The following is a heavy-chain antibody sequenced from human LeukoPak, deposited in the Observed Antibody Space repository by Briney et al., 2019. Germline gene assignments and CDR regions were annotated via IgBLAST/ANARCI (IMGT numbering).Heavy chain of an antibody. CDR2: ISSNGGST. CDR1: GFNFRTSS. J-gene: IGHJ4*02. CDR3: ARGGGPPTTYFDY. D-gene: IGHD2/OR15-2a*01. V-gene: IGHV3-64D*06. Sequence: GGSLRLSCAASGFNFRTSSMHWVRQAPGKGLEYVSAISSNGGSTYYADSVKGRFTISRDNSKNTLYLQMSSLRAEDTAVYYCARGGGPPTTYFDYWGQGTLVTVSS.